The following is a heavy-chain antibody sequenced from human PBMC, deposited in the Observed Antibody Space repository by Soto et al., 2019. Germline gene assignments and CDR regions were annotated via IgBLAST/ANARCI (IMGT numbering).Heavy chain of an antibody. V-gene: IGHV3-33*01. J-gene: IGHJ4*02. Sequence: RGSLRLSCAASGFTFSSYGMHWVRQAPGKGLEWVAVIWYDGSNKDYADSVKGRFTISRDNSKNTLYLQMNSLRAEDTALYYCARDSCGGDCYPYFDYWGQGTVVTVSS. CDR2: IWYDGSNK. D-gene: IGHD2-21*02. CDR1: GFTFSSYG. CDR3: ARDSCGGDCYPYFDY.